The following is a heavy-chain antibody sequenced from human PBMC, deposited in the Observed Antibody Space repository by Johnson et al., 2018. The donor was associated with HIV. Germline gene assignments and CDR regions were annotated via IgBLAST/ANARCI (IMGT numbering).Heavy chain of an antibody. D-gene: IGHD3-22*01. CDR2: IKSDGSEK. V-gene: IGHV3-7*02. CDR3: ARAREVYYLDAFDV. J-gene: IGHJ3*01. Sequence: VQLVESGGGLGQPGGPLRLSCAASGFTFSSYWMSWVRQAPGKGLEWVANIKSDGSEKYYVDSVKGRFTISRDNAKNSLYLQMNSLRAEDTAVYYCARAREVYYLDAFDVWGQGTMVTASS. CDR1: GFTFSSYW.